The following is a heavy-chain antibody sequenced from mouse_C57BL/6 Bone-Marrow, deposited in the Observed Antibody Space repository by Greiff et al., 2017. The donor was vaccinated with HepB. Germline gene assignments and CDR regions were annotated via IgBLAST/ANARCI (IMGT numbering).Heavy chain of an antibody. CDR1: GFTFSDYY. J-gene: IGHJ3*01. Sequence: EVMLVESEGGLVQPGSSMKLSCTASGFTFSDYYMAWVRQVPEKGLEWVANINYDGSSTYYLDSLKSRFIISRDNAKNILYLQMSSLKSEDTATYYCARGRWFAYWGQGTLVTVSA. V-gene: IGHV5-16*01. CDR3: ARGRWFAY. CDR2: INYDGSST.